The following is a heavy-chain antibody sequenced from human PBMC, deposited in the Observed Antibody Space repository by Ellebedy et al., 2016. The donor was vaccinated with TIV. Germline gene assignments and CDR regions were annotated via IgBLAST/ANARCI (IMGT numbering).Heavy chain of an antibody. J-gene: IGHJ6*02. Sequence: ASVKVSCKASGYTFTSYAMHWVRQAPGQRLEWMGWINAGNGNTKYSQKFQGRVTITRDTSASTTYMELSSLRPEDTAVYYCARDDLVVPAAPSYYYYYYGMDVWGQGTTVTVSS. V-gene: IGHV1-3*01. CDR3: ARDDLVVPAAPSYYYYYYGMDV. CDR2: INAGNGNT. CDR1: GYTFTSYA. D-gene: IGHD2-2*01.